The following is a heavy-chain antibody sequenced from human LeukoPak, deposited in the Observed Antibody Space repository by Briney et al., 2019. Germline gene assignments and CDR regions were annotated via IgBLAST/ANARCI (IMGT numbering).Heavy chain of an antibody. V-gene: IGHV4-38-2*01. CDR3: ARRLYYFDH. CDR2: IYYSGST. Sequence: SETLSLTCAVSGYSISSGYYWGWIRQPPGKGLEWIGSIYYSGSTYYNPSLKSRVTISVDTSKNQFSLKLSSVTAADTAVYYCARRLYYFDHWGQGTMVTVSS. J-gene: IGHJ4*03. CDR1: GYSISSGYY.